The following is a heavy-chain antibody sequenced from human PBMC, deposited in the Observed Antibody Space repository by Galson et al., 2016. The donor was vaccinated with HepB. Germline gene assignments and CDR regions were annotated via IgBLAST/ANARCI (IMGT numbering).Heavy chain of an antibody. J-gene: IGHJ6*04. Sequence: SLRLSCAASGFTFNNYGMTWVRQAPGKGLEVVASISRSGDSRDYSDFVKGRFTISRDNSKNTMSLQMNSLRVDDTAVYYCVQGSTAPAVWGKGTTVTVSS. CDR1: GFTFNNYG. D-gene: IGHD1-26*01. CDR2: ISRSGDSR. CDR3: VQGSTAPAV. V-gene: IGHV3-23*01.